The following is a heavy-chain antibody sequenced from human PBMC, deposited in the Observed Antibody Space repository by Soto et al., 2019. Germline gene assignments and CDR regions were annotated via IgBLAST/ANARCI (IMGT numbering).Heavy chain of an antibody. J-gene: IGHJ4*02. CDR2: INHSGST. D-gene: IGHD2-2*02. CDR1: GGSFSGYY. CDR3: ARDPLSPAAAIPRFDY. Sequence: SETLSLTCAVYGGSFSGYYWSWIRQPPGKGLEWIGEINHSGSTNYDPSLKSRVTISVDTSKNQFSLKLSSVTAADTAVYYCARDPLSPAAAIPRFDYWGQGTLVTVSS. V-gene: IGHV4-34*01.